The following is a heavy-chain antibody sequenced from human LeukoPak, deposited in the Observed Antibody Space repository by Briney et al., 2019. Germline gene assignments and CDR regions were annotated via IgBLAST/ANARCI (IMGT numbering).Heavy chain of an antibody. V-gene: IGHV3-48*03. J-gene: IGHJ4*02. CDR2: ISSSGRTI. CDR3: ARYDGYDLRY. Sequence: GGSLRLSCAASGFTFSSYEFNWVRQAPGKGLEWVSYISSSGRTIFYADSVKGRFTISRDNTKNSLYLEMNGLRVEDTAVYYCARYDGYDLRYWGQGTLVTVSS. CDR1: GFTFSSYE. D-gene: IGHD5-12*01.